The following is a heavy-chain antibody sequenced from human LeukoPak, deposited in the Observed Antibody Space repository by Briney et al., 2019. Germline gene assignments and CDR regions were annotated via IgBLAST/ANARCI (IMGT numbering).Heavy chain of an antibody. J-gene: IGHJ6*02. CDR2: TYYRSKWYN. V-gene: IGHV6-1*01. D-gene: IGHD6-13*01. CDR3: ARSGKSYSSSWYRVDYGMDV. Sequence: SQTLSLTCAISGDSVSSNSAAWNWIRQSPSRGLEWLGRTYYRSKWYNDYAVSVKSRITINPDTSKNQFSLQLNSVTPEDTAVYYCARSGKSYSSSWYRVDYGMDVWGQGTTVTVSS. CDR1: GDSVSSNSAA.